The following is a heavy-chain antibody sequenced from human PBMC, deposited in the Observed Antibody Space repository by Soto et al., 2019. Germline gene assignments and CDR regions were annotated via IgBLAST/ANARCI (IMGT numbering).Heavy chain of an antibody. V-gene: IGHV4-34*01. CDR3: ARGRWGYYYGSGRSPSWFDP. J-gene: IGHJ5*02. CDR1: GGSFSGYY. D-gene: IGHD3-10*01. CDR2: INHSGST. Sequence: QVQLQQWGAGLLKPSETLSLTCAVYGGSFSGYYWSWIRQPPGKGLEWLGEINHSGSTNYNPSLKSRVTISVDTSKNQLSLKLSSVTVADTAVYYCARGRWGYYYGSGRSPSWFDPWGQGTLVTVSS.